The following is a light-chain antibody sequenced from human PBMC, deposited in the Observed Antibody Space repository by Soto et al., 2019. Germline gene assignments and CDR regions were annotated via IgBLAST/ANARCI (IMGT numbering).Light chain of an antibody. J-gene: IGLJ3*02. V-gene: IGLV4-69*02. CDR3: QTWGTGIRV. CDR2: INSDGSH. CDR1: SGHSTYA. Sequence: QPVLTQSPSASASLGASVKLTCTLSSGHSTYAIAWHQQQPEKGPRYLMKINSDGSHSKGDGIPDRFSGSRSGAERSLTISSLQSEDAADYYCQTWGTGIRVFGGGTKLTVL.